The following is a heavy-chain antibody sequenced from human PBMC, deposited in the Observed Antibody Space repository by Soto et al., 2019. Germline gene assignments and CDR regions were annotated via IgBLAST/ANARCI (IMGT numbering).Heavy chain of an antibody. CDR2: IKQDGSEK. Sequence: GGSLRLSCAASGFTFSSYWMSWVRQAPGKGLEWVANIKQDGSEKYYVDSVKGRFTISRDNAKNSLYLQMNSLRAEDTAVYYCARDRTTYYDFWSGYPTVGYYYGMDVWGQGTKVTVSS. CDR1: GFTFSSYW. J-gene: IGHJ6*02. D-gene: IGHD3-3*01. V-gene: IGHV3-7*01. CDR3: ARDRTTYYDFWSGYPTVGYYYGMDV.